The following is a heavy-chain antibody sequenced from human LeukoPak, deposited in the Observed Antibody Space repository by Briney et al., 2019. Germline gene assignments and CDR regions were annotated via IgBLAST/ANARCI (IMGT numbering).Heavy chain of an antibody. V-gene: IGHV2-70*11. CDR1: GFSLSTTGMC. J-gene: IGHJ3*02. D-gene: IGHD3-10*01. Sequence: SGPTLVNPTQTLTLTCTFSGFSLSTTGMCVSWIRQPPGKALEWLARIGWVNEKYYSPSLRTRLTISKDTSKNQVVLTMTNMDPVDTATYYCARIHSGGAYYYGSESYYKDAFDIWGQGTMVTVAS. CDR2: IGWVNEK. CDR3: ARIHSGGAYYYGSESYYKDAFDI.